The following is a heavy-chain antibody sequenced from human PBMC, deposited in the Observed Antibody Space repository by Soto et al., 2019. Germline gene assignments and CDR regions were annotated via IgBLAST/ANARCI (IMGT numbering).Heavy chain of an antibody. CDR2: IIPIFGTA. Sequence: QVQLVQSGAEVKKPGSSVKVSCKASGGTFSSYAISWVRQAPGQGLAWMGGIIPIFGTANYAQKFQGRVTITADESTSTAYMALSSLRSEDTAVYYCARGEQLEHYYYYGMDVWGQGTTVTVSS. CDR1: GGTFSSYA. J-gene: IGHJ6*02. CDR3: ARGEQLEHYYYYGMDV. V-gene: IGHV1-69*01. D-gene: IGHD6-6*01.